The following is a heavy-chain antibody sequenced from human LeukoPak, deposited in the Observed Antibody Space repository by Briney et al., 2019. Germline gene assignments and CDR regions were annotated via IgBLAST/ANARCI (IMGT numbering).Heavy chain of an antibody. Sequence: SVKVSCKASGATFSSYAISWVRQAPGQGLEWMGGIMPIFGTANYAQKFQGRVTITADKSTSTAYMERSSLRSEDTAVYYCARDRTLSSGRYSKDFDYWGQGTLVTV. D-gene: IGHD1-26*01. CDR2: IMPIFGTA. CDR1: GATFSSYA. J-gene: IGHJ4*02. V-gene: IGHV1-69*06. CDR3: ARDRTLSSGRYSKDFDY.